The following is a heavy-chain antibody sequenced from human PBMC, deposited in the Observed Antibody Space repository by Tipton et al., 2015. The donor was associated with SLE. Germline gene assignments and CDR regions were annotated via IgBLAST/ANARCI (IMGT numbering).Heavy chain of an antibody. V-gene: IGHV4-38-2*01. Sequence: TLSLTCEVSGYSITSDYYWGWIRQPPGEGLEWIGSIFHSGTTYHNPSLKSRVTISVDMSRNQFSLRLDSVTAADTALYYCARGEMDVFDIWGQGTVVSVSS. D-gene: IGHD3-10*01. CDR2: IFHSGTT. CDR3: ARGEMDVFDI. CDR1: GYSITSDYY. J-gene: IGHJ3*02.